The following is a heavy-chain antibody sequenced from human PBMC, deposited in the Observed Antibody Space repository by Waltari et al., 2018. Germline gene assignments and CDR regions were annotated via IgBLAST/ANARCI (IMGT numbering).Heavy chain of an antibody. J-gene: IGHJ4*02. D-gene: IGHD6-13*01. V-gene: IGHV4-38-2*01. CDR1: GYSISSGYY. CDR3: ARRYSSPYYFDY. CDR2: IYHSGST. Sequence: QVQLQESGPGLVKPSETLSLTCAVSGYSISSGYYWGWLRQPPGKGLEWIGSIYHSGSTYYNPSLKSRVTISVDTSKNQFSLKLSSVTAADTAVYYCARRYSSPYYFDYWGQGTLVTVSS.